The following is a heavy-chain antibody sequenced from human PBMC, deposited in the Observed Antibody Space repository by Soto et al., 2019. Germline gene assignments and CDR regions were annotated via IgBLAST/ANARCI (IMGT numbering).Heavy chain of an antibody. Sequence: QLQLQESGPGLVKPSETLSLTCTVSGGSISSSSYYWGWIRQPPGKGLEWIGSIYYSGSTYYNPSLKSRVTISVDTSKNQFSLKLSSVTAADTAVYYCARRRSLRSWYFDLWGRGTLVTVSS. CDR3: ARRRSLRSWYFDL. CDR2: IYYSGST. CDR1: GGSISSSSYY. J-gene: IGHJ2*01. D-gene: IGHD4-17*01. V-gene: IGHV4-39*01.